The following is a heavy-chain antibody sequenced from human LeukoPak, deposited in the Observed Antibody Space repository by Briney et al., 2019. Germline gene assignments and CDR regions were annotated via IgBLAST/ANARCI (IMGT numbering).Heavy chain of an antibody. CDR3: ARVGGCSGGSCYNSYFDY. CDR1: GGSVSSSSYY. D-gene: IGHD2-15*01. CDR2: IYYSGST. V-gene: IGHV4-39*07. J-gene: IGHJ4*02. Sequence: SETLPLTCTVSGGSVSSSSYYWGWIRQPPGKGLEWIGSIYYSGSTYYNPSLKSRVTISVDTSKNQFSLKLSSVTAADTAVYYCARVGGCSGGSCYNSYFDYWGQGTLVTVSS.